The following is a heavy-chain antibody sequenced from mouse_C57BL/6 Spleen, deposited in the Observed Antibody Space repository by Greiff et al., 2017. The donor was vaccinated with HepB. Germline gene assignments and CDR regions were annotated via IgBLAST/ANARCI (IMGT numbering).Heavy chain of an antibody. CDR1: GFSFNTYA. Sequence: EVQVVESGGGLVQPKGSLKLSCAASGFSFNTYAMNWVRQAPGKGLEWVARIRSKSNNYATYYADSVKDRFTISRDDSESMLYLQMNNLKTEDTAMYYCVRHSGSSRGLGAMDYWGQGTSVTVSS. V-gene: IGHV10-1*01. D-gene: IGHD1-1*01. CDR2: IRSKSNNYAT. J-gene: IGHJ4*01. CDR3: VRHSGSSRGLGAMDY.